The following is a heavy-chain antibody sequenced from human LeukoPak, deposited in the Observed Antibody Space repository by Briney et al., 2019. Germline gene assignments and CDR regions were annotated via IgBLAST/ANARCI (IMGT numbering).Heavy chain of an antibody. V-gene: IGHV4-4*07. Sequence: PSETLSLTCTVSGGSISSYYWSWIRQPAGKGVEWVGRTYTGGSTNYNPSLKRRVAMSVDTSKNQFSLKLSSVTAADTAVYYCARSPTTYYDILTGYYIAAFYFDYWGQGTLVTVSS. CDR2: TYTGGST. D-gene: IGHD3-9*01. CDR1: GGSISSYY. J-gene: IGHJ4*02. CDR3: ARSPTTYYDILTGYYIAAFYFDY.